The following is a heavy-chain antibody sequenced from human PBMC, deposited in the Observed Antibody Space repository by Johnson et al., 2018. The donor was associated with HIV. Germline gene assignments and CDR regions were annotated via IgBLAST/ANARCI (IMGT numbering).Heavy chain of an antibody. V-gene: IGHV3-23*03. J-gene: IGHJ3*02. D-gene: IGHD6-13*01. CDR3: VKGMDSSSWYAFDI. CDR2: IYSGGST. Sequence: VQLVESGGGLVQPGGSLRLSCAASGFTFSSYAMSWVRQAPGKGLEWVSVIYSGGSTYYADSVKGRFTISRDNSKNTLYLQMNSLRAEDTAIYYCVKGMDSSSWYAFDIWGQGTMVTVSS. CDR1: GFTFSSYA.